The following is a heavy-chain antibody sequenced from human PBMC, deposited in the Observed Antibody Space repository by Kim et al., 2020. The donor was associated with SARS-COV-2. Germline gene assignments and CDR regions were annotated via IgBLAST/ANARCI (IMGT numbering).Heavy chain of an antibody. CDR1: GGSISSSNW. CDR2: IYHSGST. V-gene: IGHV4-4*02. D-gene: IGHD6-13*01. CDR3: ARLWFPIHLIAAAGPGGYYFDY. Sequence: SETLSLTCAVSGGSISSSNWWSWVRQPPGKGLEWIGEIYHSGSTNYNPSLKSRVTISVDKSKNQFSLKLSSVTAADTAVYYCARLWFPIHLIAAAGPGGYYFDYWGQGTLVTVSS. J-gene: IGHJ4*02.